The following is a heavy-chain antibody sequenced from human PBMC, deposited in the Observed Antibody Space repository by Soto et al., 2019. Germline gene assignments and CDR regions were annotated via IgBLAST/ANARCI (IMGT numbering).Heavy chain of an antibody. Sequence: QVQLVESGGGVVQPGRSLRLSCAASGFTFSSYAMHWVRQAPGKGLEWVAVISYDGSNKYYADSVKGRFTISRDNSKNTLYLQMNSLRAEDTAVYYCARDFEEGGIAVAGTLGRENWFDPWGQGTLVTVSS. CDR3: ARDFEEGGIAVAGTLGRENWFDP. V-gene: IGHV3-30-3*01. D-gene: IGHD6-19*01. CDR2: ISYDGSNK. J-gene: IGHJ5*02. CDR1: GFTFSSYA.